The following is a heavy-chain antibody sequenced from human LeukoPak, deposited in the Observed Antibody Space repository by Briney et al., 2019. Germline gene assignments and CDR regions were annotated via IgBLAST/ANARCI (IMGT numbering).Heavy chain of an antibody. CDR1: GFTFSSYY. CDR3: AKGTGCWCVGTCSMDV. V-gene: IGHV3-23*01. CDR2: ISGSGGST. J-gene: IGHJ6*04. Sequence: PGGSLRLSCTASGFTFSSYYMSWVRQAPGKGLEWVSAISGSGGSTYYEASVKGRFTISRDNSKNKLYLKMNILTAEDTALYYLAKGTGCWCVGTCSMDVWGTGTTLTVSS. D-gene: IGHD1-7*01.